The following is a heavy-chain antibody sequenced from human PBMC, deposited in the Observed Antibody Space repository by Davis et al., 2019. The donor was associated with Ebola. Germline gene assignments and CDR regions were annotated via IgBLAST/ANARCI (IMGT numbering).Heavy chain of an antibody. V-gene: IGHV3-33*01. CDR1: GFNFRSYG. CDR2: IWYDGSRK. CDR3: AIPDCSGANCYSVYIKN. D-gene: IGHD2-15*01. Sequence: GESLKISCAASGFNFRSYGMHWVRQAPDKGLEWVAVIWYDGSRKYYCDSVKGRFTISRDNSNNLLYLQMNSLRAEDTAVYYCAIPDCSGANCYSVYIKNWGQGTLVTVSS. J-gene: IGHJ4*02.